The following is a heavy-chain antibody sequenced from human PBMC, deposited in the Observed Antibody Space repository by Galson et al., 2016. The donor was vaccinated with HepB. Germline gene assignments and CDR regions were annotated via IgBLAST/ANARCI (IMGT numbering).Heavy chain of an antibody. V-gene: IGHV1-18*01. Sequence: SVKVSCNASGYTFTTYGISWVRQAPGQGLERMGWISAYNGNTNYAQKLQGSVTMTTDTSTSTAYMELRSLRSDDTAVYYCARDPRKIRYQLLEIYYYYYAMDVWGQGTTVTVSS. CDR3: ARDPRKIRYQLLEIYYYYYAMDV. CDR2: ISAYNGNT. D-gene: IGHD2-2*01. CDR1: GYTFTTYG. J-gene: IGHJ6*02.